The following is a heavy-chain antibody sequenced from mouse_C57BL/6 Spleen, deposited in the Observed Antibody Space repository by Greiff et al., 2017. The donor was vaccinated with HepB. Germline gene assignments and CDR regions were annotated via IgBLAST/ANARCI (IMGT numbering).Heavy chain of an antibody. CDR2: IHPNSGST. CDR1: GYTFTSYW. CDR3: ARVWTSVVDAMDY. D-gene: IGHD1-1*01. Sequence: QVQLQQSGAELVKPGASVKLSCKASGYTFTSYWMHWVKQRPGQGLEWIGMIHPNSGSTNYNEKFKSKATLTVDKSSSTAYMQLSSLTSEDSAVYYCARVWTSVVDAMDYWGQGTSVTVSS. J-gene: IGHJ4*01. V-gene: IGHV1-64*01.